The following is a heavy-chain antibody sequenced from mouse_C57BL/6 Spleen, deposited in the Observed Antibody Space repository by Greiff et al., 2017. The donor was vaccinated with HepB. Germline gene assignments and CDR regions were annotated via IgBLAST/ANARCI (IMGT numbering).Heavy chain of an antibody. CDR3: ARDSNYEGFAY. CDR1: GYSITSGYY. V-gene: IGHV3-6*01. J-gene: IGHJ3*01. CDR2: ISYDGSN. Sequence: EVQLQQSGPGLVKPSQSLSLTCSVTGYSITSGYYWNWIRQFPGNKLEWMGYISYDGSNNYNPSLKNRISITRDTSQNQFFLKLNSVTTEDTATYYCARDSNYEGFAYWGQGTLVTVSA. D-gene: IGHD2-5*01.